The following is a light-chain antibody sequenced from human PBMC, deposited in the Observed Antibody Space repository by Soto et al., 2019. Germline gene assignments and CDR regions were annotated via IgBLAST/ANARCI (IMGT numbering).Light chain of an antibody. CDR2: RNN. CDR3: AAWDDSLSGPHVV. Sequence: QSVLTQPPSASGTPGQRVTISCSGSSYNIGSNYVYWYQQLPGTAPKLLIYRNNPRPSGVPDRFSGSKSGTSASLAISGLRSEDEADYYCAAWDDSLSGPHVVFGGGTKLTVL. J-gene: IGLJ2*01. V-gene: IGLV1-47*01. CDR1: SYNIGSNY.